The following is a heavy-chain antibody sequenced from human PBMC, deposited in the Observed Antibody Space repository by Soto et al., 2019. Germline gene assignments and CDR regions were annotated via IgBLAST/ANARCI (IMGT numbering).Heavy chain of an antibody. D-gene: IGHD6-13*01. CDR2: IYSSGSI. J-gene: IGHJ5*01. CDR1: GGSIINYY. V-gene: IGHV4-4*07. CDR3: ARQTTYSSSWYDY. Sequence: ETLSLTCTVSGGSIINYYWTWIRQPAGKGLEWIGRIYSSGSINYNPSLKSRVTMSVDTSKNQFSLKLSSVTAADTALYYCARQTTYSSSWYDYWGHGTLVTVSS.